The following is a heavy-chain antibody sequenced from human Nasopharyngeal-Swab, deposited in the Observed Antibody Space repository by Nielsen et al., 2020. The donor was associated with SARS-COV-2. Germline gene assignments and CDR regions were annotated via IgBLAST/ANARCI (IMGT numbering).Heavy chain of an antibody. CDR2: ISYDGSNK. J-gene: IGHJ5*02. D-gene: IGHD1-26*01. CDR3: ARLASS. V-gene: IGHV3-30*04. CDR1: GFTFSSYA. Sequence: GGSLRLSCAASGFTFSSYAMHWVRQAPGKGLEWVAVISYDGSNKYYADSVKGRFTISRDNAKNSLYLQMNSLRAEDTGVYYCARLASSWGQGTLVNV.